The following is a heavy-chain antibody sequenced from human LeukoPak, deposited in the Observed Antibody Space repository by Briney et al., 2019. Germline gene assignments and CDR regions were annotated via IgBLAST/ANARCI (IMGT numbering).Heavy chain of an antibody. D-gene: IGHD3-10*01. CDR3: VYSGMALSLIFDY. CDR1: GGSISSYY. Sequence: PSETLSLTCTVSGGSISSYYWSWIRQPPGKGLEGIGYFYYTGSTNYNPNLKSRVTISGDTSKNQFSLRLNSVTAADTAVYYCVYSGMALSLIFDYWGQGALVTVSS. V-gene: IGHV4-59*01. J-gene: IGHJ4*02. CDR2: FYYTGST.